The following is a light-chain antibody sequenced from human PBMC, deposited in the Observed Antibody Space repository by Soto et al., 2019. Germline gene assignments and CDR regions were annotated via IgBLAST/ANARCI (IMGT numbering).Light chain of an antibody. CDR1: SSDVGSFNL. J-gene: IGLJ2*01. V-gene: IGLV2-23*01. CDR2: EGN. Sequence: QSALTQPASVSGSPGQSITISCTGTSSDVGSFNLVSWYQHHPGKAPKLIIYEGNKWPSGISSRFSGSMSGTTASLTIFGLQAEDEADYYCCSYAGSSIPLFGGGTKLTVL. CDR3: CSYAGSSIPL.